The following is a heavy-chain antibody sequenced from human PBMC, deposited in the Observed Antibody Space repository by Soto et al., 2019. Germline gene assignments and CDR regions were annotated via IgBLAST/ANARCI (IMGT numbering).Heavy chain of an antibody. Sequence: VQLLESGGGLVQPGGSLRLSCAASGFTFSSYAMSWVRQAPGKGLEWVSAISGSGGSTYYADSVKGRFTISRDNSKNTLYLQMNSLRAEDTAVYYCAKDYCSGGSCYSGPFDYWGQGTLVTVSS. V-gene: IGHV3-23*01. J-gene: IGHJ4*02. CDR1: GFTFSSYA. D-gene: IGHD2-15*01. CDR2: ISGSGGST. CDR3: AKDYCSGGSCYSGPFDY.